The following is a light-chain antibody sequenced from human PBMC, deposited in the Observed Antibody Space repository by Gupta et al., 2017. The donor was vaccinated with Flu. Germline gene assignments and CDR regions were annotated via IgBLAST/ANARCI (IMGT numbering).Light chain of an antibody. CDR2: TND. V-gene: IGLV1-44*01. J-gene: IGLJ3*02. CDR1: RSNIGDNF. CDR3: VVWDDSGNGWV. Sequence: SVVTQPPSASGTPGQRVTISCSGSRSNIGDNFVNWYQQLPGTAPKLLLYTNDQRPSGVPDRFSGSKSGTSASLAISGLQAEDEADYYCVVWDDSGNGWVFGGGTKLTVL.